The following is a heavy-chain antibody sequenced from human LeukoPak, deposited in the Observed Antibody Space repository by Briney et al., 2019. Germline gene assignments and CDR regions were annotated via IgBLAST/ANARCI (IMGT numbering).Heavy chain of an antibody. D-gene: IGHD2-2*01. J-gene: IGHJ4*02. Sequence: GGSLRLSCAASGFTFSSYSMNWVRQAPGKGLEWVSSISSSSSYIYYADSVKGRFTISRDNSKNTLYLQMNSLRAEDTAVYYCAKDGALSTSWYFYCDYWGQGTLVTVSS. CDR2: ISSSSSYI. V-gene: IGHV3-21*04. CDR1: GFTFSSYS. CDR3: AKDGALSTSWYFYCDY.